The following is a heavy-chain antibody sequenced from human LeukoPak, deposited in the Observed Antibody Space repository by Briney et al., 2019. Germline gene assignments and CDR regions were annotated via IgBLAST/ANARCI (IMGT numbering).Heavy chain of an antibody. D-gene: IGHD6-19*01. Sequence: SETLSLTCTVSGGSISSYYWSWIRQPPGKGLEWIGYIYYSGSTNYNPSLKSRVTISVDTSKNQFSLKLSSVTAADTAVYYCARGSVAGIVINYWGQGTLVTVSS. V-gene: IGHV4-59*01. J-gene: IGHJ4*02. CDR1: GGSISSYY. CDR2: IYYSGST. CDR3: ARGSVAGIVINY.